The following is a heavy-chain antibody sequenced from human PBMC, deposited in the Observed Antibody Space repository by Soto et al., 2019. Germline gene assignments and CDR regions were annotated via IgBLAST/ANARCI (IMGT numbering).Heavy chain of an antibody. CDR3: GSQSIAARLGDY. CDR2: IIPIFGTA. V-gene: IGHV1-69*01. Sequence: QVQLVQSGAEVKKPGSSVKVSCKASGGTFSSYAISWVRQAPGQGLEWMGGIIPIFGTANYAQKFQGRVTINADESTRAAYMELSSLRSEDTAGYYCGSQSIAARLGDYWGQGTLVTVSS. D-gene: IGHD6-6*01. J-gene: IGHJ4*02. CDR1: GGTFSSYA.